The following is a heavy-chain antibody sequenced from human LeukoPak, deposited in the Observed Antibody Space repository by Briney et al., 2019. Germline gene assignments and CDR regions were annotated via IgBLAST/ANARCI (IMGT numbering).Heavy chain of an antibody. CDR1: GFTVSSKY. J-gene: IGHJ4*02. CDR3: ATLFCSGGSCY. V-gene: IGHV3-53*01. Sequence: GGSLRLSCAASGFTVSSKYMSWVRQAPGKGLECVSIMYSGGNTYYADSVKGRFTISRDNSKNTLYLQMDTLRAEDTAVYYCATLFCSGGSCYWGQGTLVTVS. D-gene: IGHD2-15*01. CDR2: MYSGGNT.